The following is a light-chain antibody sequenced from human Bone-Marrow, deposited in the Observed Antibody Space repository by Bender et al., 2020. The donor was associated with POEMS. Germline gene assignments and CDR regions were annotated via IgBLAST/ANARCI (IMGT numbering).Light chain of an antibody. CDR1: TSDVGLYNY. CDR2: DVD. CDR3: CSHTITSTLI. Sequence: QSALTQSASVSGSPGQSITISCTGTTSDVGLYNYVSWYQHHPGKAPKLMIYDVDNRPSGVSNRFSGSKSGNTASLTISGLQAEDEAVYFCCSHTITSTLIFGGGTEVTVL. J-gene: IGLJ2*01. V-gene: IGLV2-14*03.